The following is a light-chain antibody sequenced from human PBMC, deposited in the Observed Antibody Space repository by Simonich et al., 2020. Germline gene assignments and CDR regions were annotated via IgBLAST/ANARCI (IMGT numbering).Light chain of an antibody. CDR1: QSISSW. Sequence: DIQMTQSPSTLSASVGDRVTITCRASQSISSWLAWDQQKPGNAPKLLIYKASSVESGVPSRFSGSGSGTEFTLTISSLQPDDFATYYCQQYNSYSRYTFGQGTKLEIK. CDR2: KAS. J-gene: IGKJ2*01. CDR3: QQYNSYSRYT. V-gene: IGKV1-5*03.